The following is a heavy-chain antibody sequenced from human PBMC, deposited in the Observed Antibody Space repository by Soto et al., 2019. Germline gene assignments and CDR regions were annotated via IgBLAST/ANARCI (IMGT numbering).Heavy chain of an antibody. D-gene: IGHD5-18*01. J-gene: IGHJ5*02. Sequence: LSLTCAVYGGSFSGYYWSWIRQPPGKGLEWIGEINHSGSTNYNPSLKSRVTISVDTSKNQFSLKLSSVTAADTAVYYCARGRRSYGYFDPWGQGTLVTVSS. CDR1: GGSFSGYY. CDR2: INHSGST. CDR3: ARGRRSYGYFDP. V-gene: IGHV4-34*01.